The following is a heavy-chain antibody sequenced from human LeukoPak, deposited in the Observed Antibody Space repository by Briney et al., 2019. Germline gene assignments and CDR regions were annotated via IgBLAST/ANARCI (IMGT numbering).Heavy chain of an antibody. D-gene: IGHD2-21*01. CDR3: ARDKGKGAYSDY. Sequence: GRSLRLSCAASGFTFSIYGMHWVRQAPGKGLEWLAHILLDGNNKYIGDSVKGRFTISRDNSKNTLYLQMNSLRAEDTAIYYCARDKGKGAYSDYWGLGTLVTVSS. CDR2: ILLDGNNK. CDR1: GFTFSIYG. J-gene: IGHJ4*02. V-gene: IGHV3-33*05.